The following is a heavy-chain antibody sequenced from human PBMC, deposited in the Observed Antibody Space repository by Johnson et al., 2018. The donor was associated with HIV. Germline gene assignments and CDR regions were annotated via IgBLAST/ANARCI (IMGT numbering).Heavy chain of an antibody. Sequence: VQLVESGGGLVQPGGSLRLSCAASGFTVSSYDMHWVRQATGKGLEWVSAIGTAGDTYYADSVKGRFTISRDNSKNTLSLQMNSLRAEDTAVYYCVYDSSGYYAFDMWGQGTMVTVSS. D-gene: IGHD3-22*01. CDR2: IGTAGDT. V-gene: IGHV3-13*01. CDR1: GFTVSSYD. CDR3: VYDSSGYYAFDM. J-gene: IGHJ3*02.